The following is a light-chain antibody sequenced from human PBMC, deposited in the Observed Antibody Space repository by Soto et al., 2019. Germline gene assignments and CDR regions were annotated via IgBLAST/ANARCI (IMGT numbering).Light chain of an antibody. J-gene: IGKJ1*01. CDR1: HNISNS. CDR2: AES. Sequence: EKVMTQSPSNLSGSPGDRATRPCTARHNISNSLAWHQQKAGQDNRPLIYAESSRAPGVPDRFRGSGSGTDFSLTIRRMEPEDFAVYYCKQFGGTQWTFGPGQKVDNK. CDR3: KQFGGTQWT. V-gene: IGKV3-20*01.